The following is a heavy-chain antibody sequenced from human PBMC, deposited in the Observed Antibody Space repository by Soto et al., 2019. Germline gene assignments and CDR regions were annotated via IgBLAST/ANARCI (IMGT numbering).Heavy chain of an antibody. V-gene: IGHV1-69*01. D-gene: IGHD6-13*01. CDR3: ARERVAAGPYYYYGMDV. CDR1: GGTFSSYA. Sequence: QVQLVQSGAEVKKPGSSVKVSCKASGGTFSSYAISWVRQAPGQGLEWMGGIIPIFGTANYAQKFQGRVTITADESTSTAYMELSSLRSEDTAVYYCARERVAAGPYYYYGMDVWGQGTTVTVSS. J-gene: IGHJ6*02. CDR2: IIPIFGTA.